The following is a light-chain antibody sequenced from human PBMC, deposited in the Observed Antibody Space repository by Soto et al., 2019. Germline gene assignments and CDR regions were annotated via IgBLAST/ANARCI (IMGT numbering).Light chain of an antibody. Sequence: SQMSHSPYSVSASVGDRVTMTCRASQGVGGWLAWYQQKPGKVPKLLIYATSSLHSGVPSRFSGSGSGTDFTLSIRSLQAEDFATYYCRQTHSLPLTFGHGTKVDIK. CDR1: QGVGGW. V-gene: IGKV1-12*01. CDR3: RQTHSLPLT. J-gene: IGKJ3*01. CDR2: ATS.